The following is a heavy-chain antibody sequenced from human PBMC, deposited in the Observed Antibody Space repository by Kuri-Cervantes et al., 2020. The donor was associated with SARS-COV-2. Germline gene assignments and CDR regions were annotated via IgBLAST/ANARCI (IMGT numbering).Heavy chain of an antibody. CDR3: GRDAPMVRGAPHDY. D-gene: IGHD3-10*01. CDR1: GYTFTSYG. J-gene: IGHJ4*02. CDR2: ISAYNGNT. Sequence: ASGKVSCKASGYTFTSYGISWVRQAPGQGLEWMGWISAYNGNTNYAQKLQGRVTMTTDTSTSTAYMELRSLRSDETAVYYCGRDAPMVRGAPHDYWGQGTLVTVSS. V-gene: IGHV1-18*01.